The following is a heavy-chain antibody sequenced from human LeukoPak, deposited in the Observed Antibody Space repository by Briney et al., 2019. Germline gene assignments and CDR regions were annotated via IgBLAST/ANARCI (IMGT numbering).Heavy chain of an antibody. CDR2: INVNTGYT. V-gene: IGHV1-2*02. CDR3: ASDEFSDSRGYYAAPLDH. J-gene: IGHJ4*02. Sequence: GASVKISCKASGYAFTDYYIHWVRQAPGQGLEWMGWINVNTGYTKSAQKFKGRITMTRDTSITTGYIELSRLKSDDTAVYYCASDEFSDSRGYYAAPLDHWGQGTLVSVSS. D-gene: IGHD3-22*01. CDR1: GYAFTDYY.